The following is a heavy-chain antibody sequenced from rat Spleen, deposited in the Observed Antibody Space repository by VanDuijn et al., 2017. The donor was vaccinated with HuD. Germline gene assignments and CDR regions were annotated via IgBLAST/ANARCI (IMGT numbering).Heavy chain of an antibody. J-gene: IGHJ2*01. D-gene: IGHD1-1*01. CDR1: GFTFSDYY. Sequence: EVQLVESDGGLVQPGRSLKLSCAASGFTFSDYYMAWVRQAPKKGLEWVASISYEGSSTYYGDSVKGRFTISRDNAKSTLYLQMNSLRSEDTATYYCAREGVVTYYFDYWGQGVMVTVSS. V-gene: IGHV5-22*01. CDR2: ISYEGSST. CDR3: AREGVVTYYFDY.